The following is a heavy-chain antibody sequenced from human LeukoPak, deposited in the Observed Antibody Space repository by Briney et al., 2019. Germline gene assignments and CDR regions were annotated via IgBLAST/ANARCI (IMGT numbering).Heavy chain of an antibody. V-gene: IGHV3-23*01. CDR3: AKDHGR. CDR1: GFTFSSYA. CDR2: ISGSGGST. J-gene: IGHJ4*02. Sequence: PGRSLRLSCAASGFTFSSYAMHWVRQAPGKGLEWVAGISGSGGSTYYADSVKGRFTISRDNPEKKLYLQMNSLRAEDTAVYYCAKDHGRWGQGTLVTVSS.